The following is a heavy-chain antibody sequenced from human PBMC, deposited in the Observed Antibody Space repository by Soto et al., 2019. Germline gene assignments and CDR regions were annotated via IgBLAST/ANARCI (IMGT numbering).Heavy chain of an antibody. Sequence: ASVKVSCKVSGYTLTELSMHWVRQAPGKGLEWMGGFDPEDGETIYAQKFQGRVTMTEDTSTDPAYMELSSLRSEDTAVYYCAQRPSSIAAAGTGIDYWGQGTLVTVSS. J-gene: IGHJ4*02. V-gene: IGHV1-24*01. CDR3: AQRPSSIAAAGTGIDY. D-gene: IGHD6-13*01. CDR2: FDPEDGET. CDR1: GYTLTELS.